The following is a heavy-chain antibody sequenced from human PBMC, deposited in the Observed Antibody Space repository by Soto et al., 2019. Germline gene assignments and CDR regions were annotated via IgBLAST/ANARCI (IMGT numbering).Heavy chain of an antibody. J-gene: IGHJ5*02. CDR2: INHSGST. D-gene: IGHD3-10*01. Sequence: QVQLQQWGAGLLKPSETLSLTCAVYGGSFSGYYWSWIRQPPGKGLEWIGEINHSGSTNYNPSLKSRVTISXXTXKXXFSLKLSSVTAADTAVYYCARERRNRYYYGSGLDPWGQGTLVTVSS. CDR3: ARERRNRYYYGSGLDP. CDR1: GGSFSGYY. V-gene: IGHV4-34*01.